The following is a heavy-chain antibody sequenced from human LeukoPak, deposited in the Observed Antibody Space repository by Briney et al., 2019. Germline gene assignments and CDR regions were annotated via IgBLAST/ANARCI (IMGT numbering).Heavy chain of an antibody. J-gene: IGHJ4*02. Sequence: SETLSLTCTVSGGSISSDDYSWSWIRQPQGKGLEWIGHIFYSGSTYYNPSLRSRLTISVDTSKNQFSLKLSSVTAADTAVYYCARDFAEGDYGKFDYWGQGTLVTVSS. CDR1: GGSISSDDYS. V-gene: IGHV4-30-4*08. D-gene: IGHD4/OR15-4a*01. CDR3: ARDFAEGDYGKFDY. CDR2: IFYSGST.